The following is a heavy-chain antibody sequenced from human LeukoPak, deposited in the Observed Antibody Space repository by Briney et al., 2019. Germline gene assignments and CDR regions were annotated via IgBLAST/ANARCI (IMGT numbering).Heavy chain of an antibody. Sequence: GESLRLSCAASGFTFSSYSMNWVRQAPGKGLEWVSSISSASTYIYYADSVKGRFTISRDNAKNSLYLQMNTLRVEDTAVYYCARGSWSAADTNIDYWGQGTLVTVSS. CDR2: ISSASTYI. CDR1: GFTFSSYS. J-gene: IGHJ4*02. D-gene: IGHD6-13*01. CDR3: ARGSWSAADTNIDY. V-gene: IGHV3-21*01.